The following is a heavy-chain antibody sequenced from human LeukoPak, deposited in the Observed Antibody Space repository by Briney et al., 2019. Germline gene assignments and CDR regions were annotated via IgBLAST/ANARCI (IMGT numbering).Heavy chain of an antibody. Sequence: GASVKVSCKASGYTFTSYGISWVRQAPGQGLEWMGWISAYNGNTNYAQKLQGRVTMTTDTSTSTAYMELRSLRSDDTAVYYCARDMFYKLRQTYYYDSSGWRNAFDIWGQGTMVTVSS. CDR3: ARDMFYKLRQTYYYDSSGWRNAFDI. V-gene: IGHV1-18*01. CDR1: GYTFTSYG. D-gene: IGHD3-22*01. J-gene: IGHJ3*02. CDR2: ISAYNGNT.